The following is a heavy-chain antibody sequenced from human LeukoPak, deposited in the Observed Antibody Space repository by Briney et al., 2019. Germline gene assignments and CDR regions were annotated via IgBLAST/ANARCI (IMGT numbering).Heavy chain of an antibody. CDR1: GGSISSYY. Sequence: SETLSLTCTVSGGSISSYYWSWIRQPAGKGLEWIGRIYTSGSTNYNPSLKSRVTMSVDTSKNQFSLKLSSVTAADTAVYYCARDRGYCSGGSCYPETFDYWGQGTLVTVSS. J-gene: IGHJ4*02. CDR2: IYTSGST. CDR3: ARDRGYCSGGSCYPETFDY. D-gene: IGHD2-15*01. V-gene: IGHV4-4*07.